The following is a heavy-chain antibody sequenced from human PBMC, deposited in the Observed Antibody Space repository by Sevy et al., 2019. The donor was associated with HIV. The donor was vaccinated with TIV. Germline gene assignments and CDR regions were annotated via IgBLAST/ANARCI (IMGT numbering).Heavy chain of an antibody. D-gene: IGHD2-8*02. CDR1: GDSINNGNHW. V-gene: IGHV4-61*02. J-gene: IGHJ6*02. Sequence: SETLSLTCTVSGDSINNGNHWWSWVRQPAGKGLEWLGRIYRSGRSIMYNPSLERRVTISVDTSKNQFSLKVTSVIAADTAIYYCARDGIRRDYWHGLDVWGQRTTVTVSS. CDR2: IYRSGRS. CDR3: ARDGIRRDYWHGLDV.